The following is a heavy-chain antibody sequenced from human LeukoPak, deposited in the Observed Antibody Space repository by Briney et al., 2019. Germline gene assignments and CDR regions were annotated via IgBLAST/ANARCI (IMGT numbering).Heavy chain of an antibody. CDR1: GFTFSDYY. CDR2: ISSSGYST. V-gene: IGHV3-11*04. Sequence: EGSLRLSCAASGFTFSDYYMSWIRQAPGKGLEWVSYISSSGYSTYYADSVKGRFTISRDNAKNSLFLQMNSLRAEDTAVYYCARDRLSGVVDFWGQGTLVTVSS. CDR3: ARDRLSGVVDF. J-gene: IGHJ4*02.